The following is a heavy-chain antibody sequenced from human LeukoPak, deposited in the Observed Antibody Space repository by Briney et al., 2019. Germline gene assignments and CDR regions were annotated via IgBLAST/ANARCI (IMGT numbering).Heavy chain of an antibody. J-gene: IGHJ4*02. CDR3: AKDEISGFAARRPPIGY. V-gene: IGHV3-30*04. Sequence: GSLRLSCAASGFTFSSYAMHWVRQAPGKGLEWVAVISYDGSNKYYADSVKGRFTISRDNSKNTLYLQMNSLRAEDTAVYYCAKDEISGFAARRPPIGYWGQGTLVTVSS. CDR2: ISYDGSNK. D-gene: IGHD6-6*01. CDR1: GFTFSSYA.